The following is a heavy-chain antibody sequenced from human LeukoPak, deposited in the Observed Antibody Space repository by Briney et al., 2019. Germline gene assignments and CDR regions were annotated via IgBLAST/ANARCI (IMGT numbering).Heavy chain of an antibody. V-gene: IGHV1-69*01. CDR1: GGTFSSYA. Sequence: SVKVSCKASGGTFSSYAISWVRQAPGQGLEWRGGIIPIFGTANYAQKFQGRVTITADESTSTAYMELSSLRSEDTAVYYCARALLLTHYYYYYMDVWGKGTTVTVSS. CDR2: IIPIFGTA. J-gene: IGHJ6*03. CDR3: ARALLLTHYYYYYMDV. D-gene: IGHD4/OR15-4a*01.